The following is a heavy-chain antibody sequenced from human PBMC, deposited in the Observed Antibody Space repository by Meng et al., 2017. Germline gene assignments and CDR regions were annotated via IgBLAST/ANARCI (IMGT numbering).Heavy chain of an antibody. CDR1: GFTFSNYW. CDR3: ARDHYNLLDP. J-gene: IGHJ5*02. CDR2: INQDGSEK. Sequence: GESLKISCAASGFTFSNYWMSWVRQAPGKGLEWVANINQDGSEKYYVDSVKGRFTISRDSAKNSLYLQMNSLRAEDPALYYCARDHYNLLDPWGQGTLVTVSS. V-gene: IGHV3-7*01.